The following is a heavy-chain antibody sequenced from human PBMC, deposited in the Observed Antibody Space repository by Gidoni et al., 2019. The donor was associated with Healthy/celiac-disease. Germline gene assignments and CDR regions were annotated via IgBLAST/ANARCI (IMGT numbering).Heavy chain of an antibody. V-gene: IGHV1-3*01. Sequence: QVPPVQSCAAVKKPGASLKVSCKASGYTFTSYAMHRVRQAPGQRLEWMGWIYAGTGNTTYSQKFQGRVTITRDTSASRAYMELRSLRSEDTAVYYCASALGPRFPVGYWGQGTMVTVSS. CDR2: IYAGTGNT. J-gene: IGHJ4*02. CDR3: ASALGPRFPVGY. D-gene: IGHD3-10*01. CDR1: GYTFTSYA.